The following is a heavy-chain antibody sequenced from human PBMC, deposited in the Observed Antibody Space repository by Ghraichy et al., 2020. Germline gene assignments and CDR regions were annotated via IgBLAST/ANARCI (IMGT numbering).Heavy chain of an antibody. D-gene: IGHD3-9*01. J-gene: IGHJ4*02. CDR2: VYYSGST. Sequence: SETLSLTCTVSGSSISSSSYFRGWIRQPPGKGLEWVGSVYYSGSTYYNPSLKSRVTISVDTSKNQFSLKLSSVTAADTAVFYCAIRSRRYDILTGYYFDYWGQGTLVTVSS. CDR1: GSSISSSSYF. V-gene: IGHV4-39*01. CDR3: AIRSRRYDILTGYYFDY.